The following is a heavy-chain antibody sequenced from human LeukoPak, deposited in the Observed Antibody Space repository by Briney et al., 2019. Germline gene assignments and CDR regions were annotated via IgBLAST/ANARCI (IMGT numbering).Heavy chain of an antibody. V-gene: IGHV1-46*01. CDR2: INPSGGST. D-gene: IGHD5-18*01. J-gene: IGHJ6*02. CDR1: GYTFTSYY. Sequence: ASVKVSCKASGYTFTSYYMHWVRQAPGQGLEWMGIINPSGGSTSYAQKFQGRVTMTRDTSTSTVYMEPSSLRSEDTAVYYCARERIQLWYLQGKSYYYYGMDVWGQGTTVTVSS. CDR3: ARERIQLWYLQGKSYYYYGMDV.